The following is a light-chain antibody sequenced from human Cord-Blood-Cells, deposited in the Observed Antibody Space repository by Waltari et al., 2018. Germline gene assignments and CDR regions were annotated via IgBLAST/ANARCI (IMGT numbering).Light chain of an antibody. Sequence: QSALTQPRSVSGSPGQPVPIPCTGTSSDVGGYNYVSWYQQPPGKAPKLMIYDVSKRPSGVPDRFSGSKSGNTASLTISGLQAEDEADYYCCSYAGSYVVFGGGTKLTVL. CDR3: CSYAGSYVV. J-gene: IGLJ2*01. CDR2: DVS. CDR1: SSDVGGYNY. V-gene: IGLV2-11*01.